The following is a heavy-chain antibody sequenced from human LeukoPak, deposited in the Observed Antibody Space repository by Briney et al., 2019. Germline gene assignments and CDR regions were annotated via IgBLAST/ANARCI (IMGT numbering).Heavy chain of an antibody. V-gene: IGHV3-11*04. CDR1: GFTFSDYY. D-gene: IGHD1-1*01. J-gene: IGHJ2*01. CDR3: ARAWTDYWSLIRFFDL. CDR2: ISSSAGTI. Sequence: GGSLRLTCSASGFTFSDYYMTWIRQAPGKGLEWVSYISSSAGTIYYADSVKGRFTISRDNAKSSLYLEMHSLRVEDTAVYYCARAWTDYWSLIRFFDLWGRGTLVTVSS.